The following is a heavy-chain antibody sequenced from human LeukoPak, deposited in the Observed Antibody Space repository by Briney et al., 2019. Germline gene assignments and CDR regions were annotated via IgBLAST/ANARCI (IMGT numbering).Heavy chain of an antibody. D-gene: IGHD3-9*01. CDR1: GGSFSGYY. CDR3: ARGLTRYRRYYDILTGTRFDY. V-gene: IGHV4-34*01. Sequence: SETLSLTCAVYGGSFSGYYWSWIRQPPGKGLEWIGEINHSGSTNYNPSLKSRVTISVDTSKNQFSLKLSSVTAADTAVYYCARGLTRYRRYYDILTGTRFDYWGQGTLVTVSS. J-gene: IGHJ4*02. CDR2: INHSGST.